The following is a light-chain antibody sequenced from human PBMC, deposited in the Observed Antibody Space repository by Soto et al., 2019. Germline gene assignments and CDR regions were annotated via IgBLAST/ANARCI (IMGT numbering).Light chain of an antibody. CDR2: DVS. CDR1: SSDVGAYNY. J-gene: IGLJ2*01. V-gene: IGLV2-11*01. Sequence: QSALTQPRSVSGSPGQSVTIPCTGTSSDVGAYNYVSWYQRHAGKGPKLIIYDVSERPSGVPGRFSASKSGNTASLTISGLRPEDEADYYCSSFTGSDNPFGGGTKLTVL. CDR3: SSFTGSDNP.